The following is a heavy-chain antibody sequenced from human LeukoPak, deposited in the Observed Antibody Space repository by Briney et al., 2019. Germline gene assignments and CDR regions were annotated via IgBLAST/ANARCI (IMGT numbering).Heavy chain of an antibody. CDR3: ARDYTGYFP. D-gene: IGHD3-9*01. Sequence: PEGSLRLSCEASGFTFSSYWMSWVRRAPGKGLEWVANIKTDGSEKYYVDSVKGRFTISRDNAKNSLYLQMNSLRAEDTAVYYCARDYTGYFPWGQGTLVIVSS. CDR1: GFTFSSYW. CDR2: IKTDGSEK. J-gene: IGHJ5*02. V-gene: IGHV3-7*03.